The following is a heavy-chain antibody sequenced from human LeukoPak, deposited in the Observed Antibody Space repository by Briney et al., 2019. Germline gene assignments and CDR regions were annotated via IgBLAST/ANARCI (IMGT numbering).Heavy chain of an antibody. J-gene: IGHJ4*02. CDR2: IYWNDDK. CDR1: GFPLSTSGVG. V-gene: IGHV2-5*01. CDR3: AHSRVSGSYYCPDY. Sequence: SGPTLVKPTQTLTLTCTFSGFPLSTSGVGVGWIRQPPGKALEWLALIYWNDDKRYSPSLKSRLTITKDTSKNQVVLTMTNMDPVDTATYYCAHSRVSGSYYCPDYWGQGTLVTVSS. D-gene: IGHD3-10*01.